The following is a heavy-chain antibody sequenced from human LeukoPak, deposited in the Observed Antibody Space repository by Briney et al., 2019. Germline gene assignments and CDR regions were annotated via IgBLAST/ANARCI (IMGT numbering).Heavy chain of an antibody. J-gene: IGHJ4*02. CDR2: ISSSSSYI. D-gene: IGHD3-10*01. V-gene: IGHV3-21*01. CDR3: ARDPTEYGSGVGTFDY. Sequence: GGSLRLSCAASGFTFSSYSMNWVRQAPGKGLEWVSSISSSSSYIYYADSVKGRFTISRDNAKNSLYLQMNSLRAEDTAVYYCARDPTEYGSGVGTFDYWGQGTLVTVSS. CDR1: GFTFSSYS.